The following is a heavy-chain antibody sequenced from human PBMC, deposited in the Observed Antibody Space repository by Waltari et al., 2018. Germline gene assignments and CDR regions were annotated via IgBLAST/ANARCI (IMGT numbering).Heavy chain of an antibody. J-gene: IGHJ5*02. D-gene: IGHD5-12*01. Sequence: QVQLQESGPGLVKPSEPLSLNCAVSGYSISIGSVCGCIRQPPGKGLGWMWRIYHSGSTYYNPSLMGRVTISVNTSKNQFSLKLSSVTAADTAVYYCARGYEAILGWFDPWGQGTLVTVSS. CDR2: IYHSGST. V-gene: IGHV4-38-2*01. CDR3: ARGYEAILGWFDP. CDR1: GYSISIGSV.